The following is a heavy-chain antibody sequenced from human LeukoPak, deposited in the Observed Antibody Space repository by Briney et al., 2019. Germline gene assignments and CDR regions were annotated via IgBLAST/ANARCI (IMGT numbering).Heavy chain of an antibody. J-gene: IGHJ4*02. D-gene: IGHD4-17*01. V-gene: IGHV3-21*01. CDR2: ISSSNSYR. CDR3: ARENDYGEYAGYFDY. CDR1: GFTFRSYE. Sequence: PGGSLRLSCEDSGFTFRSYEMNWVRQAPGKGLEWVSSISSSNSYRYYADSVKGRFTISRDNAKNSLYLQMNSLRAEDTAVYYCARENDYGEYAGYFDYWGQGTLVTVSS.